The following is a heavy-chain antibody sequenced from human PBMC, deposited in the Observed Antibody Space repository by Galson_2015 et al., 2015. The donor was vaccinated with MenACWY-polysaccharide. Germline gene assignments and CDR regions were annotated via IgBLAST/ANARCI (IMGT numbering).Heavy chain of an antibody. CDR1: GFTFSSYG. V-gene: IGHV3-30*03. D-gene: IGHD2-2*01. Sequence: SLRLSCAASGFTFSSYGMHWVRQAPGKGLEWVAIISYDGSKKYYADSVKGRVTISRDNSKNTLYLEMYSLRVEDTAVYYCARDSSQGEIPSAVSSPWGNGTLVTVSS. CDR2: ISYDGSKK. CDR3: ARDSSQGEIPSAVSSP. J-gene: IGHJ5*02.